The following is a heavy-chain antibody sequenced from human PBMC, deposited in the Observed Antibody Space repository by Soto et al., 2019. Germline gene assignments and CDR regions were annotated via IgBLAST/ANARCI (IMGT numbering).Heavy chain of an antibody. V-gene: IGHV4-31*03. D-gene: IGHD2-21*02. Sequence: SETLSLTCTVSGGSISSGGYYWSWIRQHPGKGLEWIGYIYYSGSTYYNPSLKSRVTISVDTSKNQFSLKLSSVTAADTAVYYCASESVVVTARGPTEASFTWGQGTLVTV. CDR3: ASESVVVTARGPTEASFT. CDR2: IYYSGST. CDR1: GGSISSGGYY. J-gene: IGHJ5*02.